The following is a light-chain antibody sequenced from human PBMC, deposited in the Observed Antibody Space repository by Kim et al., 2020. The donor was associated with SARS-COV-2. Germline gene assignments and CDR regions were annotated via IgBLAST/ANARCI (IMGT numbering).Light chain of an antibody. Sequence: VSPGEGANLSCRASQSVSSNLAWYQQKPGQAPRLLMYGASTRATGIPARFSGSGSGTEFTLTISSLQSEDFAVYYCQQYNNWRWTFGQGTKVDIK. CDR1: QSVSSN. CDR2: GAS. J-gene: IGKJ1*01. CDR3: QQYNNWRWT. V-gene: IGKV3-15*01.